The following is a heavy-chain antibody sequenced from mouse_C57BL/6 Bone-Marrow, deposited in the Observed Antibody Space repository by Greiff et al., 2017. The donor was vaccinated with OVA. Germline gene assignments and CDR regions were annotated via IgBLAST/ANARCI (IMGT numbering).Heavy chain of an antibody. J-gene: IGHJ4*01. CDR3: TARAQAPYYYAMDY. D-gene: IGHD3-2*02. CDR2: IRLKSDNYAT. CDR1: GFTFSNYW. Sequence: EVKLLESGGGLVQPGGSMKLSCVASGFTFSNYWMNWVRQSPEKGLEWVAQIRLKSDNYATHYAESVKGRFTISRDDSKSSVYLQMNNLRAEDTGIYYCTARAQAPYYYAMDYWGQGTSVTVSS. V-gene: IGHV6-3*01.